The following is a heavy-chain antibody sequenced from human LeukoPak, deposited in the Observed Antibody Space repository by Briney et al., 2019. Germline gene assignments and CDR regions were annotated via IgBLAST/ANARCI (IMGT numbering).Heavy chain of an antibody. CDR1: GYTFNGYY. V-gene: IGHV1-2*02. CDR3: ARDLMDIPYRFDY. CDR2: INPNSRGT. Sequence: ASVKVSCKASGYTFNGYYKHWVRQAPGQGLEWMGWINPNSRGTNYAQKFQGRVTMTRDMSTSTVYMELSSLRSEDTAVYYCARDLMDIPYRFDYWGQGTLVIVSS. J-gene: IGHJ4*02. D-gene: IGHD5-12*01.